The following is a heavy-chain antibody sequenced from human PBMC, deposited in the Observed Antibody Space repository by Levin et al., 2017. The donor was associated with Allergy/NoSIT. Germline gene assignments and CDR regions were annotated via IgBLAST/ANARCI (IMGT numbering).Heavy chain of an antibody. J-gene: IGHJ5*02. CDR2: ISTSSNYI. CDR1: GFTFSNYA. CDR3: ARTPGGVVAGHL. Sequence: PGGSLRLSCAASGFTFSNYAMNWVRQAPGKGLEWVSSISTSSNYIYFVDSVTCRFPISRDNAKNSLYLQMNSLRAEDTAVYYCARTPGGVVAGHLWGPGTLVTVSS. D-gene: IGHD6-19*01. V-gene: IGHV3-21*01.